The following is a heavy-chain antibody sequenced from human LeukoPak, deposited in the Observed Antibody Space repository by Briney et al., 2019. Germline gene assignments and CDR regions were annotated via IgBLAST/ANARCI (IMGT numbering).Heavy chain of an antibody. CDR1: GYTFTGYY. V-gene: IGHV1-2*02. D-gene: IGHD6-13*01. CDR2: INPNSGGT. CDR3: ARAARIAAAGTSWFDP. J-gene: IGHJ5*02. Sequence: ASVKVSCKASGYTFTGYYMHWVRQAPGHGLEWMGWINPNSGGTNYAQKFQGRVTMTRDTSISTAYMELSRLRSDDTAVYYCARAARIAAAGTSWFDPWGQGTLVTVSS.